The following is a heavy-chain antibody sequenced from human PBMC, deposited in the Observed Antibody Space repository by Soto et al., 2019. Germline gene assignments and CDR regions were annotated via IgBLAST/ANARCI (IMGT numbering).Heavy chain of an antibody. D-gene: IGHD3-22*01. CDR2: IYYSGST. CDR1: GGSISSGGYY. V-gene: IGHV4-61*08. J-gene: IGHJ3*02. CDR3: ARKRGFYYDTRMDEVFDI. Sequence: SETLPLTCTVPGGSISSGGYYWSWIRQPPGKGLEWIGYIYYSGSTNYNPSLKSRVTISVDTSKNQFSLRLRSVTAADTAVYYCARKRGFYYDTRMDEVFDIWGQGTMVTVSS.